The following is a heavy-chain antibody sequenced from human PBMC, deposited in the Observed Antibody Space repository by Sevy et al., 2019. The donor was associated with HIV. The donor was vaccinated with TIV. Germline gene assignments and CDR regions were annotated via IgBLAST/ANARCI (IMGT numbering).Heavy chain of an antibody. CDR1: GGSISSYY. Sequence: SETLSLTCTVSGGSISSYYWSWIRQPPGKGLEWIEYIYYSGSTNYNPSLKSRVTISVDTSKNQFSLKLSSVTAADTAVYYCARLYDFWSGYYPLYYYYYMDVWGKGTTVTVSS. V-gene: IGHV4-59*08. CDR2: IYYSGST. CDR3: ARLYDFWSGYYPLYYYYYMDV. J-gene: IGHJ6*03. D-gene: IGHD3-3*01.